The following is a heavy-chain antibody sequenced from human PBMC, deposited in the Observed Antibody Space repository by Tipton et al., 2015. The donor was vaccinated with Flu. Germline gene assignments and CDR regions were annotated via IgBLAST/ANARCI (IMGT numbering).Heavy chain of an antibody. D-gene: IGHD3-16*01. J-gene: IGHJ6*02. CDR3: ARDLELSSTYFSSFGHWYRMDV. CDR2: IYYSGTT. V-gene: IGHV4-30-4*01. Sequence: TLSLTCTVSGGSISSGDSYWNWIRPPPGKGLEWIGYIYYSGTTSYNPSLKSRATISLDASKNLYSLKLSSVTAADSAVYYCARDLELSSTYFSSFGHWYRMDVWGQGSTVTVSS. CDR1: GGSISSGDSY.